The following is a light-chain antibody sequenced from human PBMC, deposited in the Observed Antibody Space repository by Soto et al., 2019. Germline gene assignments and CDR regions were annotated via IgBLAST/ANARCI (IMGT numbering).Light chain of an antibody. V-gene: IGLV1-40*01. CDR2: RNS. CDR3: QSYDSSLSGSV. Sequence: QLVLTQPPSVSGAPGQRVTISCTGSSSNIGAGYDVHWYQQLPGTAPKLLIYRNSNRPSGVPDRFSGSKSGTSGSLAITGLQAEDEADDYCQSYDSSLSGSVFGGGTKLTVL. J-gene: IGLJ2*01. CDR1: SSNIGAGYD.